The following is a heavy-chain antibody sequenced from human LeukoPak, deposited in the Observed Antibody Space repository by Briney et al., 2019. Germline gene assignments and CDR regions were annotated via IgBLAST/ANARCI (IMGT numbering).Heavy chain of an antibody. V-gene: IGHV4-4*07. D-gene: IGHD4-17*01. CDR2: ISTSGST. CDR1: GCSISSYY. J-gene: IGHJ4*02. CDR3: ARDTRGNYGDYVPFDY. Sequence: PSETLSLTCTVSGCSISSYYWSWIRQPAGKGLEWISRISTSGSTNYYPSLKSRVTMSVDTSKNQFSLKLNSVTAADTAMYYCARDTRGNYGDYVPFDYWGQGTLVTVSS.